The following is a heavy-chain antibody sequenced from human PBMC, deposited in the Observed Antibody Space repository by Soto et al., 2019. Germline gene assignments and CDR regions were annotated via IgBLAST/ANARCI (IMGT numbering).Heavy chain of an antibody. CDR1: GFSFSSYA. D-gene: IGHD1-7*01. Sequence: PGGSLRLSCAASGFSFSSYAMSWVRQDPGKGLEWVSAISGSGRSTYYADSVKGRFTISRDNSKNTLYLQMNSLRGEDTAVYYCAKGKDWNWDYWGQGILVTVSS. CDR3: AKGKDWNWDY. CDR2: ISGSGRST. V-gene: IGHV3-23*01. J-gene: IGHJ4*02.